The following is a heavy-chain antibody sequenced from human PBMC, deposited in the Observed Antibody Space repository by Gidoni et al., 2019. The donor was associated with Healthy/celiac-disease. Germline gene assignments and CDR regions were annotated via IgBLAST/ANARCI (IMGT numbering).Heavy chain of an antibody. CDR2: IIPIFGTA. CDR3: ARDSWLGYCTNGVCSPLGY. J-gene: IGHJ4*02. CDR1: GGTFSSYA. D-gene: IGHD2-8*01. V-gene: IGHV1-69*01. Sequence: QVQLVQSGAEVKKPGYSVKVSCNASGGTFSSYAISWVRQAPGQGLEWMGGIIPIFGTANYAQKFQGRVTITADESTSTAYMELSSLRSEDTAVYYCARDSWLGYCTNGVCSPLGYWGQGTLVTVSS.